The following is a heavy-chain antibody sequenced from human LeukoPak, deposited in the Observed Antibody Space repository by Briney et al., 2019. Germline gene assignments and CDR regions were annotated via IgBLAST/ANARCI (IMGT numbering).Heavy chain of an antibody. J-gene: IGHJ3*02. Sequence: PSETLSLTCTVSGGSISSYYWSWIRQPPGKGLEWIGYIYYSGSTNYNPSLKSRVTISVDTSKNQFSLKLSSVTAADTAVYYCARGRYYDFWSGYSEGAFDIWGQGTMVTVSS. V-gene: IGHV4-59*01. D-gene: IGHD3-3*01. CDR3: ARGRYYDFWSGYSEGAFDI. CDR2: IYYSGST. CDR1: GGSISSYY.